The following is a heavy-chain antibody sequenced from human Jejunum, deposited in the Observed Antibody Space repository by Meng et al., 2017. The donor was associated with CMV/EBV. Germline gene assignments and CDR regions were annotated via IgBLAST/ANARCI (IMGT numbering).Heavy chain of an antibody. Sequence: QVQLVQSGAEGKKPGASVKVSCKASGYIFTDHYMHWVRQAPGQGLEWMGWINPNSGVTTYAQKFQGRVTMTRDTSIRTAYMELSSLRSDDTAVYYCAKIRGYGVHYFDYWGQGTLVTVSS. J-gene: IGHJ4*02. D-gene: IGHD4-17*01. V-gene: IGHV1-2*02. CDR3: AKIRGYGVHYFDY. CDR1: GYIFTDHY. CDR2: INPNSGVT.